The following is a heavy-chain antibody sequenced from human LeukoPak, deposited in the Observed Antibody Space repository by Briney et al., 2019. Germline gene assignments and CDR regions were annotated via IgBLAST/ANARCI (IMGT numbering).Heavy chain of an antibody. CDR1: GGSIRSYY. CDR2: IYYSGST. D-gene: IGHD1-26*01. CDR3: ARFTWESPFDY. J-gene: IGHJ4*02. Sequence: PSGTLSLTCTVSGGSIRSYYWSWIRQPPGKGLEWIGYIYYSGSTNYNTSLKSRVTISVDTSKNQFSLKLSSVTAADTAVYYCARFTWESPFDYWGQGTLVTVSS. V-gene: IGHV4-59*01.